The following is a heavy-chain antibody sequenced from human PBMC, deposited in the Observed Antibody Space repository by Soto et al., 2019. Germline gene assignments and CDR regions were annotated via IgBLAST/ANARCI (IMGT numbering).Heavy chain of an antibody. CDR3: ARDVLLWRRIGWFDP. Sequence: EVQLVESGGGLVQPGGSLRLSCAASGFTFSSYWMSWVRQAPGKGLEWVANIKQDGSEKYYVDSVKGRFTISRDNAKNSLDLQMNSLRAEDTAVYYCARDVLLWRRIGWFDPWGQGTLVTVSS. CDR1: GFTFSSYW. V-gene: IGHV3-7*03. J-gene: IGHJ5*02. D-gene: IGHD3-10*01. CDR2: IKQDGSEK.